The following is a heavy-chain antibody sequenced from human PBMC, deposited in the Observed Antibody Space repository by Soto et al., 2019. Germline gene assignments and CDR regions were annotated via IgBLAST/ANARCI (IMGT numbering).Heavy chain of an antibody. J-gene: IGHJ4*02. CDR1: GDSSSGYF. CDR2: ITEGGTT. V-gene: IGHV4-34*01. Sequence: SETLSLTCAVHGDSSSGYFWTWIRQPPGKGLEWIAEITEGGTTNYSPSLKSRVSIAVDSSKRQFSLTLSSVTAADTAMYYCARGDDAMLSPNFDYWSQGSLVTVSS. CDR3: ARGDDAMLSPNFDY. D-gene: IGHD1-1*01.